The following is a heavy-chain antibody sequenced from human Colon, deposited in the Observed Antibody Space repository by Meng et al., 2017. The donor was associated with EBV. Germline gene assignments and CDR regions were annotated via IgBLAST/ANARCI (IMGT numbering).Heavy chain of an antibody. J-gene: IGHJ4*02. Sequence: QFPLQLSADGLLKPSVTLSLTCGVSGGSLSGYYCGWIRHFPGRSLEFIGDINHSGSANYNPSLRSRVTISVDTSKNQIFLNLHSVTAADTAVYHCARTFGYCSNNNCPRTLGYWGQGTLVTVSS. CDR1: GGSLSGYY. D-gene: IGHD2-2*03. CDR3: ARTFGYCSNNNCPRTLGY. CDR2: INHSGSA. V-gene: IGHV4-34*02.